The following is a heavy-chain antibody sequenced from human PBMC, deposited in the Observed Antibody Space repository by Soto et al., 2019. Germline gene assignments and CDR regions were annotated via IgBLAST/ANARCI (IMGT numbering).Heavy chain of an antibody. CDR3: ARDSNSGSYHHFDY. Sequence: QVQLVQSGAEVKKPGSSVKVSCKASGSTFSSYAISWVRQAPGQGLEWMGGIIPIFGTANYAQKFQGRVTITADESTSTAYMELSSLRSEDTAVYYCARDSNSGSYHHFDYWGQGTLVTVSS. D-gene: IGHD1-26*01. V-gene: IGHV1-69*01. CDR1: GSTFSSYA. J-gene: IGHJ4*02. CDR2: IIPIFGTA.